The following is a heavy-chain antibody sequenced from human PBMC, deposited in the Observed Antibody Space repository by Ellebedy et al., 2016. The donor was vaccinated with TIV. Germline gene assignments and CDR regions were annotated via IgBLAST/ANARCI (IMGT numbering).Heavy chain of an antibody. CDR2: ISAHNGHT. Sequence: ASSVKVSCKASGFTFSDYYFHWLRQAPGQGLEWMGWISAHNGHTKYLQTLQGRFTMTTDTSTATVYMELRRLRSDDTAQYFCARDHTGKVTTDHYFFGLDVWGQGTTVTVSS. CDR3: ARDHTGKVTTDHYFFGLDV. D-gene: IGHD1-14*01. J-gene: IGHJ6*02. V-gene: IGHV1-18*04. CDR1: GFTFSDYY.